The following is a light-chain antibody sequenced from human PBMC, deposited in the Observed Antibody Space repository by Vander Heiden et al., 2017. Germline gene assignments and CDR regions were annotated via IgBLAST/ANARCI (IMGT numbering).Light chain of an antibody. Sequence: DIVLTQSPATLSLSLGDRATLSCRASQSVSSYLAVYQQKPGQAPRLLIYDASNRATGIPARFSGSGAGTDFTITISSLEPEDDAGYYCQQRSNWPRLTFGGGTKVEIK. CDR1: QSVSSY. CDR3: QQRSNWPRLT. V-gene: IGKV3-11*01. CDR2: DAS. J-gene: IGKJ4*01.